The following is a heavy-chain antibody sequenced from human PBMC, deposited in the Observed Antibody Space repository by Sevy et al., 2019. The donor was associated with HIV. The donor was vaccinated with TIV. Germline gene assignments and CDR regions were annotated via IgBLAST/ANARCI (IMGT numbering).Heavy chain of an antibody. D-gene: IGHD2-2*01. CDR2: IRSNADSYAT. V-gene: IGHV3-73*01. CDR3: ATPTMTSLDYFDY. Sequence: GGCLRLSCAASGFTFSGSVIYWVRQPSGKGLEWVGRIRSNADSYATAYAASVKGRFTISRDDSKNTAFLQMNVLKTKDTAVYYCATPTMTSLDYFDYWGQGTLVTVSS. CDR1: GFTFSGSV. J-gene: IGHJ4*02.